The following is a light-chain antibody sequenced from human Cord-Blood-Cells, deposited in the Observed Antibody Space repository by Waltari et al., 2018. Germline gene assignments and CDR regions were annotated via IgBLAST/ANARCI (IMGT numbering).Light chain of an antibody. J-gene: IGKJ4*01. CDR2: GAP. V-gene: IGKV3-15*01. CDR1: QSVSSN. CDR3: QQYNNWPPLT. Sequence: EILMTQSPATLSVSPGERATLSCRASQSVSSNLAWYQQKPGQAPKLLIYGAPTRATGIPARCSGSGSGTEFTLTISSLQSEDFAVYYCQQYNNWPPLTFGGGTKVEIK.